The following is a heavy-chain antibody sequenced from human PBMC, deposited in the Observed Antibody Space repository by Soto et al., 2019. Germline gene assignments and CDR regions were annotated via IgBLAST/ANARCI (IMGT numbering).Heavy chain of an antibody. CDR1: GCTFNNYD. CDR3: ARDFTVGAIYSGVYYYSLDV. CDR2: IWYDGSQT. Sequence: QEQLVESGGGVVQPGRSQRLSCAASGCTFNNYDIHWVRQAPGKGLEWVPVIWYDGSQTRYADSVKGRFTISRDNFQNTLYLQMDSLRAEDTAMYYCARDFTVGAIYSGVYYYSLDVWGRGTTVTVSS. D-gene: IGHD1-26*01. J-gene: IGHJ6*01. V-gene: IGHV3-33*01.